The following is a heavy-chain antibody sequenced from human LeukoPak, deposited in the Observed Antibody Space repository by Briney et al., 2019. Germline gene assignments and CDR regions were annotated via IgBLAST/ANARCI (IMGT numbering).Heavy chain of an antibody. J-gene: IGHJ5*02. CDR3: AGAGYGSGGYDNPGWFDP. V-gene: IGHV4-30-2*01. D-gene: IGHD3-10*01. Sequence: SETLSLTCTVSGGSISCGGYCWSWLRQAPGTALEWIGYIHQSGTTYYSPSLESRVTISADRSVDQFSLEVTSVTAADTAVYYCAGAGYGSGGYDNPGWFDPWGQGTLVTVSS. CDR2: IHQSGTT. CDR1: GGSISCGGYC.